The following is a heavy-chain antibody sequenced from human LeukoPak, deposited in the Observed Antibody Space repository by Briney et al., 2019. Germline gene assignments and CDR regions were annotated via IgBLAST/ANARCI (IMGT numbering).Heavy chain of an antibody. J-gene: IGHJ3*02. Sequence: GGSLGPSFATSGLSFVTDWVDLVCQPVRKGLVCVSRISGDGRSTSYSDSVKGGFTNSRDNARSTVYLPMNSLRADGAAVYYCAVVVVGGTAFDIWGQGTMVSVCS. D-gene: IGHD2-15*01. CDR2: ISGDGRST. V-gene: IGHV3-74*01. CDR1: GLSFVTDW. CDR3: AVVVVGGTAFDI.